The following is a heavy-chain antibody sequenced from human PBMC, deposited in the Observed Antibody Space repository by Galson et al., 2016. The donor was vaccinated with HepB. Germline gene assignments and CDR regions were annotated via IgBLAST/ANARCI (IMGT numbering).Heavy chain of an antibody. CDR3: AREGVALDH. Sequence: PALVKPTQALTLTCSFSGFSLDTPSMRVSWIRQPPGKALEWIARIDWDDNKFYRTSLRTRLTISKDTSKNQVALTMTNMDPVDTATYYCAREGVALDHWGQGIRVTVSS. CDR2: IDWDDNK. CDR1: GFSLDTPSMR. V-gene: IGHV2-70*04. D-gene: IGHD3-3*01. J-gene: IGHJ4*02.